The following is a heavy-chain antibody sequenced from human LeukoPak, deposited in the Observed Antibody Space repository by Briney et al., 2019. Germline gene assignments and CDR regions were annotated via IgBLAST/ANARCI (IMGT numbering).Heavy chain of an antibody. J-gene: IGHJ4*02. CDR3: ARRRDYFDY. CDR1: GFTFSDYY. Sequence: PGESLRLSCAASGFTFSDYYMSWIRQAPGKGLEWISYISSSGSAIYYADSVKGRFTMSRDNAKSSLYLQVNSLRAEDTAIYYCARRRDYFDYWGQGTLVTVS. CDR2: ISSSGSAI. V-gene: IGHV3-11*01.